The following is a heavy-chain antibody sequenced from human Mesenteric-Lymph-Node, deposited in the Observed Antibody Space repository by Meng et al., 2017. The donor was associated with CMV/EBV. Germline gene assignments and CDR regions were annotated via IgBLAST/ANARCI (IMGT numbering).Heavy chain of an antibody. CDR2: INHSGST. V-gene: IGHV4-34*01. Sequence: AVCGESFSSYCWSWIRQPPGKGLEWIEEINHSGSTNYNTSHKSRVTISVDTSKNQFSLKLSSVTAADTAVYYCARALATITTWYFDVWGRGTLVTVSS. D-gene: IGHD5-12*01. J-gene: IGHJ2*01. CDR1: GESFSSYC. CDR3: ARALATITTWYFDV.